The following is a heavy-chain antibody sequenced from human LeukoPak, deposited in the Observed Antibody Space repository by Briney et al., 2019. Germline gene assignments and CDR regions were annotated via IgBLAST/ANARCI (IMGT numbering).Heavy chain of an antibody. CDR3: ARAVYQLNYYYYYMDV. V-gene: IGHV1-69*05. J-gene: IGHJ6*03. Sequence: ASVKVSCKASGYTFTSYAISWVRQAPGQGLEWMGGIIPIFGTANYAQKFQGRVTITTDESTSTAYMELSSLRSEDTAVYYCARAVYQLNYYYYYMDVWGKGTTVTVSS. CDR2: IIPIFGTA. D-gene: IGHD2-2*01. CDR1: GYTFTSYA.